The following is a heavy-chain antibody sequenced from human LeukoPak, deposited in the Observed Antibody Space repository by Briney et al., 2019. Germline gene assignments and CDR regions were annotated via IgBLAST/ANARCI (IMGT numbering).Heavy chain of an antibody. CDR1: GFTFSSYE. CDR3: ARVRVLLWFGERDYGMDV. Sequence: GGSLRLSCAASGFTFSSYEMNWVRQAPGKGLXXXXXXSSSGSTIYYADSVKGRFTISRDNAKNSLYLQMNSLRAEDTAVYYCARVRVLLWFGERDYGMDVWGKGTTVTVSS. CDR2: XSSSGSTI. V-gene: IGHV3-48*03. D-gene: IGHD3-10*01. J-gene: IGHJ6*04.